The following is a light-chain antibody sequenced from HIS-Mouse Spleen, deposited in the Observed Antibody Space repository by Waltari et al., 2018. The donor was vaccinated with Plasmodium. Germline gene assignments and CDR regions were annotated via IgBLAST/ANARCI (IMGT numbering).Light chain of an antibody. V-gene: IGKV3-15*01. CDR2: GAS. CDR1: QRVSSN. CDR3: QQYNNWSFT. J-gene: IGKJ3*01. Sequence: EIVMTQSPATLSVSPGERAPLSCRASQRVSSNLDWYQQKPGQAPSLLIYGASTRATGIPARFSGSGSGTEFTLTISSLQSEDFAVYYCQQYNNWSFTFGPGTKVDIK.